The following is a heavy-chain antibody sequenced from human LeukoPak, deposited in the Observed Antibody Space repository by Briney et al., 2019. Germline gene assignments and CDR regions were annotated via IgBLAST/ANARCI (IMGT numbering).Heavy chain of an antibody. J-gene: IGHJ5*02. V-gene: IGHV3-23*01. D-gene: IGHD2-15*01. CDR1: GSIFSSYA. CDR3: AKDLRTYCSGGSCYLNWFDP. Sequence: GGSLRLSCAASGSIFSSYAMTWVRQAPGKGPEWVSVVSGSGDNTYYADSVKGRFTISRDNSKNTLYLQMNSLRAEDTAVYYCAKDLRTYCSGGSCYLNWFDPWGQGTLVTVSS. CDR2: VSGSGDNT.